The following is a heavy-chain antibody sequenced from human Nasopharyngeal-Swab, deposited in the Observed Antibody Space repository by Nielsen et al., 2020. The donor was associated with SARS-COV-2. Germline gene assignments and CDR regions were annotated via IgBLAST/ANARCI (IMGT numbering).Heavy chain of an antibody. V-gene: IGHV1-69*04. CDR1: GGTFSNYA. CDR3: ARDTPEDTTLVTAYYYYMDV. Sequence: SVKASCKASGGTFSNYAISWVRQAPGQGLEWMGRTIPILGLANYAQKFLGRVTITADKSTNTAYMELSSLRSEDTAVYYCARDTPEDTTLVTAYYYYMDVWGKGTTVTVSS. CDR2: TIPILGLA. D-gene: IGHD5-18*01. J-gene: IGHJ6*03.